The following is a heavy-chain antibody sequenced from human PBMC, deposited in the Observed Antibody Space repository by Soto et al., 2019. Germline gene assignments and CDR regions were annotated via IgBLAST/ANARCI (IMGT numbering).Heavy chain of an antibody. CDR2: CRNKVNGYTT. J-gene: IGHJ4*02. Sequence: GGSLRLSCAASGFTFSDHXMDWVRQAPGKGLEWVGRCRNKVNGYTTEYAASVRGRFTVSRDDSKNSLFLEMNSLKTEDTAVYYCVGASGDRRPSFAYWGQGTLVTVSS. CDR1: GFTFSDHX. CDR3: VGASGDRRPSFAY. V-gene: IGHV3-72*01.